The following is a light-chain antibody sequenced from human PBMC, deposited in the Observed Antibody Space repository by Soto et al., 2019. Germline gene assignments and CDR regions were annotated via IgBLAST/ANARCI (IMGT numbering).Light chain of an antibody. Sequence: EIVLTQSPVTLSLSPGERATLSCRASQSVSGYLAWYQQKPGQAPRLLIYDVSNSATGIPARFSGSGSGTDFTLTISSLEPEEFAIYYCQQRDYWQVTFGQGTRLEIK. V-gene: IGKV3-11*01. CDR1: QSVSGY. CDR2: DVS. J-gene: IGKJ5*01. CDR3: QQRDYWQVT.